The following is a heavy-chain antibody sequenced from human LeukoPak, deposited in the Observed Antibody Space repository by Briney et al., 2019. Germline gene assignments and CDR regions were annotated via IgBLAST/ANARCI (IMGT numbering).Heavy chain of an antibody. CDR2: IYHSGST. D-gene: IGHD2-2*01. V-gene: IGHV4-4*02. CDR1: GGSISSSNW. Sequence: SGTLSLTCAVSGGSISSSNWWSWVRHPPGKGLEWIGEIYHSGSTNYNPSLKSRVTISVDKSKNQFSLKLSSVTAADTAVYYCARVWVVPAAMGPGGFDPWGQGTLVTVSS. CDR3: ARVWVVPAAMGPGGFDP. J-gene: IGHJ5*02.